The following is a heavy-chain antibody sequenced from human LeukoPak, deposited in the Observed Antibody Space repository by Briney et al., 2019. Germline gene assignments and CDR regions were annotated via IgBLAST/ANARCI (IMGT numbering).Heavy chain of an antibody. CDR1: GGSISSGSYF. CDR2: IYISGST. CDR3: AREPHSSGSYSGDAFDI. J-gene: IGHJ3*02. D-gene: IGHD1-26*01. Sequence: SETLSLTCTVSGGSISSGSYFWSWIRQPAGKGLEWIGRIYISGSTNYNASLKSRVTISKDTSKNQLSLKLSSVTAADTAVYYCAREPHSSGSYSGDAFDIWGQGTMVTVSS. V-gene: IGHV4-61*02.